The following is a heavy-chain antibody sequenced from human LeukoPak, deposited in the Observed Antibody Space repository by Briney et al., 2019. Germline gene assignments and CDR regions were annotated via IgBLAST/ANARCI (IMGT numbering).Heavy chain of an antibody. CDR1: GGSINNSLFF. CDR2: IYYSGST. CDR3: ARDRSRGGVLRFDP. V-gene: IGHV4-61*01. Sequence: PSETLSLTCTVAGGSINNSLFFWNWIRQPPGKGLEWIGYIYYSGSTNYNPSLKSRVTISVDTSKNQFSLKLSSVTAADTAVYYCARDRSRGGVLRFDPWGQGTLVTVSS. D-gene: IGHD3-10*01. J-gene: IGHJ5*02.